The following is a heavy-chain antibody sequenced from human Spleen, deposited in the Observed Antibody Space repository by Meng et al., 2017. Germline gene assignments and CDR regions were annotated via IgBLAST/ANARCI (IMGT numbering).Heavy chain of an antibody. CDR2: IDYSGTT. J-gene: IGHJ5*01. Sequence: QLQLQESDPGLVKPSETLSLTCTVSGGSIGSNSYHWGWIRQPPGKGLEWVGTIDYSGTTYSNSSLKSRVTISLDTSRNQFSLKLTSVTAADTAVYYCSRRINTAGGWFDSWGQGTLVTVSS. CDR1: GGSIGSNSYH. D-gene: IGHD5-18*01. V-gene: IGHV4-39*01. CDR3: SRRINTAGGWFDS.